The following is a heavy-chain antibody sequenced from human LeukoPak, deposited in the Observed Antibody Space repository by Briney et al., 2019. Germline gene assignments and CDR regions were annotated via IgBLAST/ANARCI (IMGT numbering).Heavy chain of an antibody. CDR1: GFSVSSNY. D-gene: IGHD3-9*01. CDR3: AGSLRYFDWST. J-gene: IGHJ5*02. Sequence: PGGSLRLSCAASGFSVSSNYMSWVRQAPGKGLEWVSLIYSGGNTYYADSVKGRFTISRDNSKNTPYLQMNSLRAEDTAVYYCAGSLRYFDWSTWGQGTLVTVSS. CDR2: IYSGGNT. V-gene: IGHV3-53*01.